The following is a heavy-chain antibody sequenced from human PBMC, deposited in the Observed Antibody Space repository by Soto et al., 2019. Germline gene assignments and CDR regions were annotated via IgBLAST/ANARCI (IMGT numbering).Heavy chain of an antibody. CDR1: GFTFSSYD. V-gene: IGHV3-13*01. CDR3: ARAGSSSWYSGYYYYGMDV. CDR2: IGTAGDT. J-gene: IGHJ6*02. Sequence: GGSLRLSCAASGFTFSSYDMHWVRQATGKGLEWVSAIGTAGDTYYPGSVKGRFTISRENAKNSLYLQMNSLSAGDTAVYYCARAGSSSWYSGYYYYGMDVWGQGTTVTVSS. D-gene: IGHD6-13*01.